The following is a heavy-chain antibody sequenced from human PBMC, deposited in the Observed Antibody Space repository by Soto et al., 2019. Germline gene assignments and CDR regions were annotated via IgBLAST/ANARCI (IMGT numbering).Heavy chain of an antibody. CDR3: ARLDIVVVVAATTAVGTFEI. V-gene: IGHV4-59*12. J-gene: IGHJ3*02. D-gene: IGHD2-15*01. Sequence: SETLSLTCTVSGGSISSYYWSWIRQPPGKGLEWIGYIYYSGSTNYNPSLKSRVTISVDTSKNQFSLKLSSVTAADTAVYYCARLDIVVVVAATTAVGTFEIWGQGTMVTVSS. CDR1: GGSISSYY. CDR2: IYYSGST.